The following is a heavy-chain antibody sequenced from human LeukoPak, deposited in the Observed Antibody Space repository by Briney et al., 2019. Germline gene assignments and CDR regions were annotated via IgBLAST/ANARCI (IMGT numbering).Heavy chain of an antibody. CDR3: ARDRGSYLNY. V-gene: IGHV1-2*02. CDR1: GYTFTSYG. CDR2: INPNSGGT. D-gene: IGHD1-26*01. Sequence: GASVKVSCKASGYTFTSYGINWVRQATGQGLEWMGWINPNSGGTNYAQKFQGRVTMTRDTSISTAYMELSRLRSDDTAVYYCARDRGSYLNYWGQGTLVTVSS. J-gene: IGHJ4*02.